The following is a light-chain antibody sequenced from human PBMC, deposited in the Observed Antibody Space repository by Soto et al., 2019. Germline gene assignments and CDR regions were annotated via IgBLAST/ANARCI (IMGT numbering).Light chain of an antibody. CDR1: SSDVGGYNY. J-gene: IGLJ2*01. CDR3: SSYTSSPGAV. CDR2: DVS. V-gene: IGLV2-14*01. Sequence: QSALTQPASVSGSPGQSSTISCTGTSSDVGGYNYVSWYQQHPGKAPKLMIYDVSNRPSGVSNRFSGSKSCNTASLTISGLQDEDEADYYCSSYTSSPGAVFGGGTKLTVL.